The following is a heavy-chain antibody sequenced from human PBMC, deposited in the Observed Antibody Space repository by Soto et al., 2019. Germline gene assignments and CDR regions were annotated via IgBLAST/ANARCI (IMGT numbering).Heavy chain of an antibody. CDR1: GFTFSNYG. J-gene: IGHJ6*02. CDR2: ISYDGSNK. D-gene: IGHD3-22*01. CDR3: AKDAVVETPMYFYYGMDV. Sequence: GGSLRLSCAASGFTFSNYGMHWVRQAPGKGLEWVAVISYDGSNKFYADSVKGRFTISRDNSKNTLYLQMNSLRIGDTAVYYCAKDAVVETPMYFYYGMDVWGQGTTVTVSS. V-gene: IGHV3-30*18.